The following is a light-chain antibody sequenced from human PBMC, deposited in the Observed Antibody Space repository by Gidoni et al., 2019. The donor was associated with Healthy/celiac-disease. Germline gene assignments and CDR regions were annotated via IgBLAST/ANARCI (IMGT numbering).Light chain of an antibody. Sequence: DIQMTQSPSSLSAYVGDRVTITCRASQSISSYLNWYQQKPGKAPKLLIYAASSLQIGVPSRFSGSGSGTDCTLTISSLQPEDFATYYCQQSDSTPPPTFGGGTKVEIK. V-gene: IGKV1-39*01. J-gene: IGKJ4*01. CDR2: AAS. CDR3: QQSDSTPPPT. CDR1: QSISSY.